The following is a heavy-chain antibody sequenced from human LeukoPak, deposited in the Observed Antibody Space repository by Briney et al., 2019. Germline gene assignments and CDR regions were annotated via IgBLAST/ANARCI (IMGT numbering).Heavy chain of an antibody. CDR3: AKALARRLYSSGWGYFDY. V-gene: IGHV3-23*01. J-gene: IGHJ4*02. Sequence: HPGGSLRLSCAASGFTFSSYAMSWVRQAPGKGLEWVSAISGSGGSTYYADSVKGRFTISRDNSKNTLYLQMNSLRAEDTAVYYCAKALARRLYSSGWGYFDYWGQGTLVAVSS. CDR1: GFTFSSYA. CDR2: ISGSGGST. D-gene: IGHD6-19*01.